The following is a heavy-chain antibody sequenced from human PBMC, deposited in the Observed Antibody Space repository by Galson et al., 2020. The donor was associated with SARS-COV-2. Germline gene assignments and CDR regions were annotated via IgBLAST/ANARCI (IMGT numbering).Heavy chain of an antibody. J-gene: IGHJ6*03. V-gene: IGHV1-46*01. D-gene: IGHD1-26*01. Sequence: ASVKVSCKASGYTFTSYYMHWVRQAPGQGLEWMGIINPSGGSTSYAQKFQGRVTMTRDTSTSTVYMELSSLRSEDTAVYYCARGGWVDWELLRNYYYYMDVWGKGTTVTVSS. CDR2: INPSGGST. CDR1: GYTFTSYY. CDR3: ARGGWVDWELLRNYYYYMDV.